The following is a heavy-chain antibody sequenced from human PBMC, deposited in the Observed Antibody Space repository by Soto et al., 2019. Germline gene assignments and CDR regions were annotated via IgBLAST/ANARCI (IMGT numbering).Heavy chain of an antibody. Sequence: SETLSLTCAVYGGSFSGYYWSWIRQPPGKGLEWIGEINHSGSTNYNPSLKSRVTISVDTSKNQFSLKLSSVTAADTAVYYCARWSFIAVALGFDPWGQGTLVTVSS. D-gene: IGHD6-19*01. V-gene: IGHV4-34*01. CDR3: ARWSFIAVALGFDP. CDR1: GGSFSGYY. J-gene: IGHJ5*02. CDR2: INHSGST.